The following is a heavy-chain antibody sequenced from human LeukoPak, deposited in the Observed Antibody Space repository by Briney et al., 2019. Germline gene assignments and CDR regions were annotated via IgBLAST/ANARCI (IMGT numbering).Heavy chain of an antibody. CDR1: GYTFTGYY. J-gene: IGHJ5*02. D-gene: IGHD2-2*03. CDR2: INPNSGGT. Sequence: GASVKVSFKASGYTFTGYYMHWVRQAPGQGLEWMGWINPNSGGTNYAQKFQGRVAMTRDTSISTAYMELSRLRSDDTAVYYCARERRGRGYCSSTSCRPYNWFDPWGQGTLVTVSS. V-gene: IGHV1-2*02. CDR3: ARERRGRGYCSSTSCRPYNWFDP.